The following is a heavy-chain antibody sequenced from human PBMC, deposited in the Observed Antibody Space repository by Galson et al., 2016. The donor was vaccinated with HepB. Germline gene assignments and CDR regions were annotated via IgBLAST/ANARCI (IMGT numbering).Heavy chain of an antibody. D-gene: IGHD1-1*01. Sequence: SLRLSCAASGFTFSSYAMSWVRQAPGKGLEWVSAANAGDSNTFYIDSVKGRFTISRDNSKSTVYLQMDSLRAEDTAVYYCAWRTTGTIWSVDIWGQGTTVTVSS. V-gene: IGHV3-23*01. J-gene: IGHJ6*02. CDR1: GFTFSSYA. CDR3: AWRTTGTIWSVDI. CDR2: ANAGDSNT.